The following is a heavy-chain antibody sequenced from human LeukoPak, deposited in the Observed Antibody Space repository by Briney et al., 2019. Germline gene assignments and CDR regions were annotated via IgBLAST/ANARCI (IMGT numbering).Heavy chain of an antibody. CDR2: ISSSSSYI. V-gene: IGHV3-21*01. CDR3: ARDPGAAAELDY. Sequence: GGSLRLSCAASGFTFNSYSMNWVRQAPGKGLEWVSSISSSSSYIYYADSVKGRFTISRDNAKNSLYLQMNSLRAEDTAVYYCARDPGAAAELDYWGQGTLVTVSS. CDR1: GFTFNSYS. D-gene: IGHD6-13*01. J-gene: IGHJ4*02.